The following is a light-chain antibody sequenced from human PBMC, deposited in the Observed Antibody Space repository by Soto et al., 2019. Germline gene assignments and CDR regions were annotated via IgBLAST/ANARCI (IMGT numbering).Light chain of an antibody. J-gene: IGLJ2*01. Sequence: QSVLTQPPSVSGAPGQRVTISCTGSSSNIGAGYDVHWYQQLPGTAPKLLIYGNSNRPSGVPDRFSGSKSGTSASLAITGLQAEDEADYYCQSYDSSLSGSGVFCGGTKLTVL. CDR1: SSNIGAGYD. V-gene: IGLV1-40*01. CDR3: QSYDSSLSGSGV. CDR2: GNS.